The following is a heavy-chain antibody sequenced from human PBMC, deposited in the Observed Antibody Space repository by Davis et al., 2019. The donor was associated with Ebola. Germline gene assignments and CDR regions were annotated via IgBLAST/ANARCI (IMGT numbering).Heavy chain of an antibody. CDR3: AGPPLAGSSSRLHFDY. V-gene: IGHV3-33*01. D-gene: IGHD6-6*01. CDR2: IWYDGSNK. J-gene: IGHJ4*02. Sequence: PGGSLRLSCAASGFTFSSYGMHWVRQAPGKGLEWVAVIWYDGSNKYFADSVKGRFTISRDNSKNTLFLQMNSLRAEDTAVYYCAGPPLAGSSSRLHFDYWGQGTLVTVSS. CDR1: GFTFSSYG.